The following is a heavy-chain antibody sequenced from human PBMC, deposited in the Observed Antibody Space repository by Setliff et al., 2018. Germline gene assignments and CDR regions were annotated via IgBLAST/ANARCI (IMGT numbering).Heavy chain of an antibody. Sequence: SETLSLTCTVSGYSISSGHYWGWIRQPPGKGLEWVGSIGHTGSINYNPSLKSRLTISRDTSKNQVSLKLNSVTATDTAVYYCARDLGHGGDSDYWGQGILVTVSS. CDR1: GYSISSGHY. CDR3: ARDLGHGGDSDY. J-gene: IGHJ4*02. CDR2: IGHTGSI. V-gene: IGHV4-38-2*02. D-gene: IGHD2-21*02.